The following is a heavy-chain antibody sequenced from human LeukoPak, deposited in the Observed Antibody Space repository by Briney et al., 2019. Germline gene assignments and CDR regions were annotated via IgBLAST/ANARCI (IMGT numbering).Heavy chain of an antibody. CDR2: IYSSGST. J-gene: IGHJ3*02. CDR1: GGSISSGSYY. Sequence: SETLSLTCTVAGGSISSGSYYWGWIRQPAGKGLEWIGRIYSSGSTNYNPSLKSRVTISQSTSKNQVSLKLSSVTAANTAVYYCARDPRYSSSAHVFDIWGQGTMVTVSS. CDR3: ARDPRYSSSAHVFDI. D-gene: IGHD6-6*01. V-gene: IGHV4-61*02.